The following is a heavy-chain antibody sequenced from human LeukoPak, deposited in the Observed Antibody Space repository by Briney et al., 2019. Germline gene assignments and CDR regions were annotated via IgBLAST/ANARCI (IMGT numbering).Heavy chain of an antibody. D-gene: IGHD5-18*01. Sequence: SQTLSLTCTVSGGSISSGSYYWSWIRQPAGKGLEWIGSIYYSGSTYYNPSLKSRVTISVDTSKNQFSLKLSSVTAADTAVYYCARLPSRGYSYGRTYNWFDPWGQGTLVTVSS. J-gene: IGHJ5*02. CDR2: IYYSGST. V-gene: IGHV4-30-2*03. CDR3: ARLPSRGYSYGRTYNWFDP. CDR1: GGSISSGSYY.